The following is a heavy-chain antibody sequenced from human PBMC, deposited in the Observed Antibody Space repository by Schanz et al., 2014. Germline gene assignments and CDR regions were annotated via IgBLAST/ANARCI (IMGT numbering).Heavy chain of an antibody. D-gene: IGHD5-18*01. J-gene: IGHJ4*02. CDR3: VRVSFADPRLYRGMDRDIDY. Sequence: VQLLESGGGLVQPGGSLRLSCATSGFSFSSYAINWVRQAPGKGLEWVAVIWYDGSNKYYADSVKGRFTISRDNSKTTVYLQMNNLRAEDTAVYYCVRVSFADPRLYRGMDRDIDYWGQGTLVTVSS. V-gene: IGHV3-33*08. CDR2: IWYDGSNK. CDR1: GFSFSSYA.